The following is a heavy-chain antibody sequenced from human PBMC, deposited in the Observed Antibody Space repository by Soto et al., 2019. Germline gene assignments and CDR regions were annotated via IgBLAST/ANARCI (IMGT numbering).Heavy chain of an antibody. CDR2: IIPIFGTA. D-gene: IGHD6-19*01. CDR1: GGTFSSYA. CDR3: ASPSPGYSSLGAFEI. J-gene: IGHJ3*02. V-gene: IGHV1-69*13. Sequence: ASVKVSCKASGGTFSSYAISWVRQAPGQGLEWMGGIIPIFGTANYAQKFQGRVTITADESTSTAYMELSSLRSEDTAVYYCASPSPGYSSLGAFEIWGQGTMVTVSS.